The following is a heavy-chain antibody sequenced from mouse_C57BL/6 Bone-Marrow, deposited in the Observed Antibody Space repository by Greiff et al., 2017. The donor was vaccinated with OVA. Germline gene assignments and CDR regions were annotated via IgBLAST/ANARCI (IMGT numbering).Heavy chain of an antibody. CDR2: ISSGGSYT. CDR3: ARRAYYGFAY. CDR1: GFTFSSYG. V-gene: IGHV5-6*01. D-gene: IGHD2-10*01. J-gene: IGHJ3*01. Sequence: DVQLVESGGDLVKPGGSLKLSCAASGFTFSSYGMSWVRQTPDKRLEWVATISSGGSYTYYPDSVKGRFTISRDNAKNTLYLQMSSLKSEDTAMYYCARRAYYGFAYWGQGTLVTVSA.